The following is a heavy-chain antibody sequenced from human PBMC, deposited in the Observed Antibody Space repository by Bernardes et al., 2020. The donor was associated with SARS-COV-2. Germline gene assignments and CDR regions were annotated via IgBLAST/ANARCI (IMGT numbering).Heavy chain of an antibody. J-gene: IGHJ1*01. CDR2: ISYDGSNK. CDR1: GFTFSSYA. Sequence: GGSLRLSCAASGFTFSSYAMHWVRQAPGKGLEWVAVISYDGSNKYYADSVKGRFTISRDNSKNTLYLQMNSLRAEDTAVYYCARSSRDCSSTSCYTGAEYFQHWGQGTLVTVSS. D-gene: IGHD2-2*02. V-gene: IGHV3-30*04. CDR3: ARSSRDCSSTSCYTGAEYFQH.